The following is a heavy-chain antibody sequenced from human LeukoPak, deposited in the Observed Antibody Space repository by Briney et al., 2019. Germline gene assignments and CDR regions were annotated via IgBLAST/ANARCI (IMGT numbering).Heavy chain of an antibody. CDR3: AKDSEQLPHSFDY. Sequence: GRSLRLSCAASGFTFSSYGMHWVRQAPGKGLEWVAVISYDGSNKYYADSVKGRFTISRDNSKNTLYLQMNSLRAEDTAVYYCAKDSEQLPHSFDYWGQGTLVTVSS. D-gene: IGHD6-13*01. J-gene: IGHJ4*02. CDR2: ISYDGSNK. V-gene: IGHV3-30*18. CDR1: GFTFSSYG.